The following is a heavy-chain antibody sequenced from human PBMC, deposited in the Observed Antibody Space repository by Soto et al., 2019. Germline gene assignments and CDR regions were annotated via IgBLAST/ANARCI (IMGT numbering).Heavy chain of an antibody. CDR2: ISAYNGNT. D-gene: IGHD3-10*01. J-gene: IGHJ6*01. Sequence: ASVKVSCKASGYTFTSYGISWVRQAPGQGLEWMGWISAYNGNTNYAQKLQGRVTMTTDTSTSTAYMELRSLRSDDTAVYYCARDVAWFGELSLPTTHISYYYSMDVWGQGTRVTFSS. CDR3: ARDVAWFGELSLPTTHISYYYSMDV. V-gene: IGHV1-18*04. CDR1: GYTFTSYG.